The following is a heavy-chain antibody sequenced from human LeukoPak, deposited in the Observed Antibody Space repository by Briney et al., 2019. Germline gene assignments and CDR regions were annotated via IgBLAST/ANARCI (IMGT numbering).Heavy chain of an antibody. V-gene: IGHV4-39*07. J-gene: IGHJ6*02. CDR3: ERDNRYFDPGVYYYNGMDV. CDR2: IYYSGST. CDR1: GGSISSSNYY. Sequence: PSETLSLTCTVSGGSISSSNYYWGWIRKPPGKGLEWIGSIYYSGSTYYNPSLKSRVTISVDTSKTQFSLKLTSVTAADTAVYYCERDNRYFDPGVYYYNGMDVWGQGTTVTVSS. D-gene: IGHD3-9*01.